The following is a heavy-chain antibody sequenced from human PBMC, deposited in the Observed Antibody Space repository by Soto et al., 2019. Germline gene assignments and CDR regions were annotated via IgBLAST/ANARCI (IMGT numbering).Heavy chain of an antibody. CDR3: ARDPLGLWLDI. D-gene: IGHD2-21*01. CDR2: INSDGSST. CDR1: GFTFSSYW. Sequence: GGSLRLSCAASGFTFSSYWMHWVRQAPGKGLVWVPRINSDGSSTSYADSVKGRFTISRDNAKNTLYLQMNSLRAEDTAVYYCARDPLGLWLDIWGQGTMVTVSS. V-gene: IGHV3-74*01. J-gene: IGHJ3*02.